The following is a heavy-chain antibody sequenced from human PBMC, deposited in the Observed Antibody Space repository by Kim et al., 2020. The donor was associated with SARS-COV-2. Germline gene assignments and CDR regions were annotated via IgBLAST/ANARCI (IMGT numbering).Heavy chain of an antibody. CDR2: I. CDR3: ARGLGFGELN. Sequence: IYYADSVKGRFTISRDKAKNSLYLQMNSLRDEDTAVYYCARGLGFGELNWGQGTLVTVS. D-gene: IGHD3-10*01. J-gene: IGHJ4*02. V-gene: IGHV3-48*02.